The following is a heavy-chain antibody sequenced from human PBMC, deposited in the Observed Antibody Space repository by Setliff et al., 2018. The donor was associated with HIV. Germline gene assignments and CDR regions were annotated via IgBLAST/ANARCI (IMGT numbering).Heavy chain of an antibody. V-gene: IGHV4-59*01. D-gene: IGHD4-17*01. CDR1: GDSISASY. CDR2: IYYSGST. Sequence: TLSLTCAVSGDSISASYWNWIRQFPGGGLEWIGYIYYSGSTKYNPSLKRRVTISIDKSRKYFSPKLPSVTAADTAMYFCTKGRLGQADYWGQGTLVTVSS. J-gene: IGHJ4*02. CDR3: TKGRLGQADY.